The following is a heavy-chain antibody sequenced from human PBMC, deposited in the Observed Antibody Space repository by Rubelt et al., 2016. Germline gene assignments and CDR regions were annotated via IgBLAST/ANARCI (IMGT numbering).Heavy chain of an antibody. CDR2: IYYSGST. V-gene: IGHV4-59*12. J-gene: IGHJ4*02. CDR1: GGSISSYY. CDR3: ARGNSAEY. D-gene: IGHD4-23*01. Sequence: QLQLQESGPGLVKPSETLSLTCTVSGGSISSYYWGWIRQPPGKGLEWIAYIYYSGSTNYNPSLKSRVTISVDTSKYQFSLKLGSVTAADTAVYYCARGNSAEYWGQGTLVTVSS.